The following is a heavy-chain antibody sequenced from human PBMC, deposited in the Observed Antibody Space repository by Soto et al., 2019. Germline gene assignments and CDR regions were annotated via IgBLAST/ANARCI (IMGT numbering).Heavy chain of an antibody. Sequence: VGSLRLSCAASGFTFSSYGMHWVRQAPGKGLEWVAVISYDGSNKYYADSVKGRFTISRDNSKNTLYLQMNSLRAEDTAVYYCAKDPLSHYYDSSGYGFAYLYFDYWGQGTLVTVSS. J-gene: IGHJ4*02. CDR3: AKDPLSHYYDSSGYGFAYLYFDY. CDR1: GFTFSSYG. D-gene: IGHD3-22*01. V-gene: IGHV3-30*18. CDR2: ISYDGSNK.